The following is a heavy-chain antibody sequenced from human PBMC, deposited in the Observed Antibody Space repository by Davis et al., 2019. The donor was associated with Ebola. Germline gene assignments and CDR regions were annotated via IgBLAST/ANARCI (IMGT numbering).Heavy chain of an antibody. J-gene: IGHJ6*02. CDR3: AKRGGYDYVWGSYRWGFMDV. D-gene: IGHD3-16*02. CDR2: ISYDGSNK. CDR1: GFTFSSYA. Sequence: GGSLRLSCAASGFTFSSYAMHWVRQAPGKGLEWVAVISYDGSNKYYADSVKGRFTISRDNSKNTLYLQMNSLRAEDTAVYYCAKRGGYDYVWGSYRWGFMDVWGQGTTVTVSS. V-gene: IGHV3-30*18.